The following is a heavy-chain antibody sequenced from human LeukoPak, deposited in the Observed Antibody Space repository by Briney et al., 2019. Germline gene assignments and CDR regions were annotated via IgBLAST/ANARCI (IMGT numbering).Heavy chain of an antibody. Sequence: GASVKVSCKASGYTFTGCYMHWVRQAPGQGLEWMGWINPNSGGTNYAQKFQGRVTMTRDTSISTAYMELSRLRSDDTAVYYCARAAKWELLRNFDYWGQGTLVTVSS. J-gene: IGHJ4*02. CDR3: ARAAKWELLRNFDY. CDR2: INPNSGGT. D-gene: IGHD1-26*01. V-gene: IGHV1-2*02. CDR1: GYTFTGCY.